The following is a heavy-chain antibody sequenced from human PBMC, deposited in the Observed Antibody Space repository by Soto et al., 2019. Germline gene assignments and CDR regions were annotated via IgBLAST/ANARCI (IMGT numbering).Heavy chain of an antibody. V-gene: IGHV3-64D*06. D-gene: IGHD6-13*01. CDR2: ISSNGSST. CDR1: GFTFSSYA. Sequence: GGSLRLSCSASGFTFSSYAMHWVRQAPGKGLEYVSAISSNGSSTYYADSVKGRFTISRDNSKNTLYLQMSSLRAEDTAVYYCVTSIAAAGRSFDYWGQGTLVTVSS. CDR3: VTSIAAAGRSFDY. J-gene: IGHJ4*02.